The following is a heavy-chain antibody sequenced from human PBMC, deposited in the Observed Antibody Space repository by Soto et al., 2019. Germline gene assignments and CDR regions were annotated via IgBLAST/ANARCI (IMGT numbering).Heavy chain of an antibody. Sequence: GGSLRLSCAASGFTFSSYSMNWVCQAPGKGLEWVSYISSSSTTKYYADSVKGRFTISRDNAKNSLYLQMNSLRAEDTAVYYCARDGCSGSNCLNWFDPWGQGTLVTVSS. J-gene: IGHJ5*02. CDR1: GFTFSSYS. D-gene: IGHD2-15*01. CDR2: ISSSSTTK. V-gene: IGHV3-48*01. CDR3: ARDGCSGSNCLNWFDP.